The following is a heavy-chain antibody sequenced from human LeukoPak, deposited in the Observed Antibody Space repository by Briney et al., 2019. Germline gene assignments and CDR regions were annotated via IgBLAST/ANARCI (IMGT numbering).Heavy chain of an antibody. CDR1: GYTFTGYY. V-gene: IGHV1-2*02. D-gene: IGHD4-17*01. J-gene: IGHJ3*02. CDR3: ASQYPDYGDYAFDI. CDR2: INPNSGGT. Sequence: ASVKVSCKASGYTFTGYYMHWVRQAPGQGLEWMGWINPNSGGTDYAQKFQGRVTMTRDTSISTAYMELSRLRSDDTAVYYCASQYPDYGDYAFDIWGQGTMVTVSS.